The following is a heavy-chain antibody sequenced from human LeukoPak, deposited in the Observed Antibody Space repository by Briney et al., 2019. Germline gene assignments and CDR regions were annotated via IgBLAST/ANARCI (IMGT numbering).Heavy chain of an antibody. J-gene: IGHJ4*02. Sequence: GRSLRLSCAASGFTFSSYATHWVRQAPGKGLEWVAVISYDGSNKYHADSVKGRFTISRDNSKNTLYLQMNSLRAEDTAVYYCARGPLVQDYGDYVFLPHDFDYWGQGTLVTVSS. CDR1: GFTFSSYA. CDR2: ISYDGSNK. D-gene: IGHD4-17*01. CDR3: ARGPLVQDYGDYVFLPHDFDY. V-gene: IGHV3-30-3*01.